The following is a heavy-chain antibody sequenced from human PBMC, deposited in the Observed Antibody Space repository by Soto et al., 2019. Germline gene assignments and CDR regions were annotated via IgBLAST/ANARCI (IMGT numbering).Heavy chain of an antibody. D-gene: IGHD1-1*01. J-gene: IGHJ4*01. Sequence: EVQLVESXGALVQSGGSPRLSCADSGFTFSRHWMHWVRQAPGKGLSWVSHIGPDGYRTRDADSVKGRFIISRDNAKNTLYLQMNNLRDDDTAVYYCVRDQNCAYDYWGPGILVTFSS. CDR1: GFTFSRHW. CDR3: VRDQNCAYDY. V-gene: IGHV3-74*01. CDR2: IGPDGYRT.